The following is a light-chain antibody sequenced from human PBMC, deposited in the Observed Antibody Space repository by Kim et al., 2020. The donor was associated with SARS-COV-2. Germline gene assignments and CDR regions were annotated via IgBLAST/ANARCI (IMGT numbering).Light chain of an antibody. V-gene: IGKV4-1*01. Sequence: DIVMTQSPDSLAVSLGESVTIKCKSSQSVLHSANDKNNLAWYQQRPGQFPKLLIYWASTRESGVPDRFRGSGSGTDFTLTISSLQAEDVAVYYCQQYYSTPWTFGQGTKVDIK. J-gene: IGKJ1*01. CDR3: QQYYSTPWT. CDR1: QSVLHSANDKNN. CDR2: WAS.